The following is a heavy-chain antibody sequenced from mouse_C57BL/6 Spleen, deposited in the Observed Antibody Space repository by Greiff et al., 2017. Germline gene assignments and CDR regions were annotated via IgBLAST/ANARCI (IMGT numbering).Heavy chain of an antibody. D-gene: IGHD1-1*01. V-gene: IGHV14-2*01. CDR1: GFNIKDYY. CDR2: FDPADGET. CDR3: ASIITTRAMDY. J-gene: IGHJ4*01. Sequence: EVQLQQSGAELVKPGASVKLSCTASGFNIKDYYMHWVKQRTEQGLEWIGRFDPADGETNYAPKFQGKATITADTSSNTAYLQLSSLTSGDTAVYYGASIITTRAMDYWGQGTSVTVSS.